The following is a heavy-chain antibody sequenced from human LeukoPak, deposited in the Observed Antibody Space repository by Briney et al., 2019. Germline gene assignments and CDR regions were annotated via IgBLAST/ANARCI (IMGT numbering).Heavy chain of an antibody. Sequence: GGSLRLSCAASGFTFSSYGMHWVRQAPGKGLEWVAVIWYDGSNKYYADSVKGRFTISRDNSKNTLYLQMNSLRAEDTAVYYCAKGRVLLWFGELSSSGWFDPWGQGTLVTVSS. CDR2: IWYDGSNK. CDR3: AKGRVLLWFGELSSSGWFDP. D-gene: IGHD3-10*01. CDR1: GFTFSSYG. V-gene: IGHV3-33*06. J-gene: IGHJ5*02.